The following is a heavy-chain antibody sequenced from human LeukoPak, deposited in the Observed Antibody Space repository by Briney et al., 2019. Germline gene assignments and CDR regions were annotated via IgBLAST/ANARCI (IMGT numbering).Heavy chain of an antibody. J-gene: IGHJ4*02. CDR3: ARAGIEMATPAD. Sequence: ASVKVSCKASGYTFTSYGISWVRQAPGQGLEWMGGIIPIFGTANYAQKFQGRVTITTDESTSTAYMELSSLRSEDTAVYYCARAGIEMATPADWGQGTLVTVSS. V-gene: IGHV1-69*05. CDR1: GYTFTSYG. D-gene: IGHD5-24*01. CDR2: IIPIFGTA.